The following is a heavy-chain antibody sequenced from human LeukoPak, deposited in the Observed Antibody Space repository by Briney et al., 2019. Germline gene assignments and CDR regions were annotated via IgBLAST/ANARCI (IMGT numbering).Heavy chain of an antibody. D-gene: IGHD3-22*01. CDR1: GGTFSSYA. CDR2: IVPIFGTA. V-gene: IGHV1-69*05. Sequence: SVKVSCKASGGTFSSYAISWVRQAPGQGLEWMGRIVPIFGTANYAQKFQGRVTITTDESTSTAYMELSSLRSEDTAVYYCASDNYDSSGYYYAFDIWGQGTMVTVSS. J-gene: IGHJ3*02. CDR3: ASDNYDSSGYYYAFDI.